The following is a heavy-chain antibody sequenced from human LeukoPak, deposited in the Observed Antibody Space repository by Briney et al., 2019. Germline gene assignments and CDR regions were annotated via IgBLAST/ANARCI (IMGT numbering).Heavy chain of an antibody. Sequence: QPGGSLRLSCAASRFTFSDSSMNWVRQAPGKGLEWASYISSTSTIIYYADSVKGRFTISRDNAKNSMYLQMNSLRAEDTAVYYCAREPSQGAFDIWGQGTMVTVSS. J-gene: IGHJ3*02. CDR3: AREPSQGAFDI. V-gene: IGHV3-48*01. CDR2: ISSTSTII. CDR1: RFTFSDSS.